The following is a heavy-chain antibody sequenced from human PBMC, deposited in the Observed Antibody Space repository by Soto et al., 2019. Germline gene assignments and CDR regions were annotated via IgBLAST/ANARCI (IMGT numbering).Heavy chain of an antibody. V-gene: IGHV4-30-2*01. CDR2: IYHSGST. CDR1: GGSISSGGYS. CDR3: AREVSLAYCGGDCYSGWFDP. J-gene: IGHJ5*02. D-gene: IGHD2-21*02. Sequence: SETLSLTCAVSGGSISSGGYSWSWIRQPPGKGLEWIGYIYHSGSTYYNPSLKSRVTISVDRSKNQFSLKLSSVTAADTAVYYCAREVSLAYCGGDCYSGWFDPWGQGTLVTRLL.